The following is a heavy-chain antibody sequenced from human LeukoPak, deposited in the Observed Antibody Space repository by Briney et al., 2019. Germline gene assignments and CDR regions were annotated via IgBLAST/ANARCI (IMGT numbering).Heavy chain of an antibody. CDR3: ARDLPSDGSGSYYPSYYFDY. CDR1: GYTLTRSY. Sequence: GASVKGSCKASGYTLTRSYMHWVRQAPGQGLEWVGISNPIGGVTHYAQKFQGGVTLSRDTSTSTVYMQVSSLTCKDTAVYSCARDLPSDGSGSYYPSYYFDYWGQGTLVTVSS. V-gene: IGHV1-46*01. CDR2: SNPIGGVT. D-gene: IGHD3-10*01. J-gene: IGHJ4*02.